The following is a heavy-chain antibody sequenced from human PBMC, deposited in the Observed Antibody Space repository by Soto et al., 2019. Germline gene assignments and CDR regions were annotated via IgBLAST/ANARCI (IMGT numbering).Heavy chain of an antibody. Sequence: GGSLRLSCAASGFTFSSYSMNWVRQAPGKGLEWVSYISSSSSTIYYADSVKGRFTISRDNAKNSLYLQMNSLRDEDTAVYYCASVHCSSTSCYTNSHHYYYGMDVWGQGTTVTVSS. V-gene: IGHV3-48*02. D-gene: IGHD2-2*02. CDR3: ASVHCSSTSCYTNSHHYYYGMDV. CDR2: ISSSSSTI. CDR1: GFTFSSYS. J-gene: IGHJ6*02.